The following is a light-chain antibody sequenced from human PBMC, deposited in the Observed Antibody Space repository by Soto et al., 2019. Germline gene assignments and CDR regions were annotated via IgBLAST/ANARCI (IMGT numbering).Light chain of an antibody. CDR1: QSVSSY. CDR3: QQYGSSPWT. Sequence: EIVLTQSPATLSLSPLERSTLSCMASQSVSSYLAWYQQKPGQAPRLLIYDVSNRATGIPARFSGSGSGTEFTLTISSLQSEDFAVYYCQQYGSSPWTFGQGTKVDIK. CDR2: DVS. V-gene: IGKV3-11*01. J-gene: IGKJ1*01.